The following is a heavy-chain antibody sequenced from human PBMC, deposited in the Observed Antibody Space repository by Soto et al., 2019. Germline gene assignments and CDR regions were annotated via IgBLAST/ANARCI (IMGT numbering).Heavy chain of an antibody. J-gene: IGHJ4*02. V-gene: IGHV4-34*01. CDR1: GGSFSGYY. CDR3: APHRPAYPIDY. Sequence: QVQLQQWGAGLLKPSETLSLTCAVYGGSFSGYYWSWIRQPPGKGLEWIGEINHSGSTNYNPSLKSRVTISVDTSKHQFSLKLSSVTAADTAVSYCAPHRPAYPIDYWGQGTLVTVSS. D-gene: IGHD6-6*01. CDR2: INHSGST.